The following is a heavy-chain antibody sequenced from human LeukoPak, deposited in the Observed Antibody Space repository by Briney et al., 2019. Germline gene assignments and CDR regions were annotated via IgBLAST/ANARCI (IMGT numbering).Heavy chain of an antibody. D-gene: IGHD1-26*01. V-gene: IGHV3-7*01. CDR3: ASRIVGTPDYFDY. CDR2: IQQDGNEK. CDR1: GFTFSTYW. J-gene: IGHJ4*02. Sequence: PGGSLRPSCAASGFTFSTYWMSWVRQAPGKGLEWVANIQQDGNEKYYVDSVKGRFTISRDNAKNSLYLQMNSLRVEDTAVYYCASRIVGTPDYFDYWGQGTLVTVSS.